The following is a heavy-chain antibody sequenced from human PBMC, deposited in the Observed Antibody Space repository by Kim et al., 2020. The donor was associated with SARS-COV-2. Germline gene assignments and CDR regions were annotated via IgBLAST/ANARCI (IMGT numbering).Heavy chain of an antibody. CDR3: ARVSEYSSSSYYYYGMDV. V-gene: IGHV1-18*01. CDR2: ISAYNGNT. CDR1: GYTFTSYG. J-gene: IGHJ6*02. Sequence: ASVKVSCKASGYTFTSYGISWVRQAPGQGLEWMGWISAYNGNTNYAQKLQGRVTMTTDTSTSTAYMELRSLRSDDTAVYYCARVSEYSSSSYYYYGMDVWGQGTTVTVSS. D-gene: IGHD6-6*01.